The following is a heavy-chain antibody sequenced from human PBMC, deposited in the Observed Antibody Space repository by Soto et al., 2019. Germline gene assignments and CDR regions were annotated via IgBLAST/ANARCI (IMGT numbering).Heavy chain of an antibody. CDR1: GITLTPYE. Sequence: EVQLVESGGGLVQPGGSLRLSCAASGITLTPYEMNWVRQAPGKGLEWISYISGSSSMIYYADSVKGRFTVSRDNAKNSLFLQMNSLRAEDTAVYYCASDFWSELWWGQGTPVTVSS. J-gene: IGHJ4*02. D-gene: IGHD3-3*01. CDR3: ASDFWSELW. V-gene: IGHV3-48*03. CDR2: ISGSSSMI.